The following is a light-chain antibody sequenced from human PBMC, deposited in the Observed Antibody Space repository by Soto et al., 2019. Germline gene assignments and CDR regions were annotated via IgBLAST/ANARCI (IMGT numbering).Light chain of an antibody. V-gene: IGLV1-40*01. Sequence: QSVLTQPPSVSGAPGQRVIISCTGGSSNIGADYEVHWYQQLPGTAPKLLIYGNTNRPSGVPDRFSGSKSGSSASLAITGLQAEDEAKYYCKSYDTTLKGCVFGTGTKVTVL. CDR2: GNT. CDR3: KSYDTTLKGCV. CDR1: SSNIGADYE. J-gene: IGLJ1*01.